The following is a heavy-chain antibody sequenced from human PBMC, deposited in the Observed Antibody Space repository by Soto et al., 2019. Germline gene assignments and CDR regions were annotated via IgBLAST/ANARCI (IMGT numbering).Heavy chain of an antibody. J-gene: IGHJ4*02. V-gene: IGHV1-18*01. CDR2: INVYNGKT. CDR3: ARGPDPTYFDY. Sequence: QVQLVQSGGEVAKPGASVKVSCKASGYTFTNYGINWVQQAPGLGLEWMGWINVYNGKTNYAQKFQARVTMTTDTSTNSVYMELRSLRSDDTAVYYCARGPDPTYFDYWGQGTLVIVSS. CDR1: GYTFTNYG.